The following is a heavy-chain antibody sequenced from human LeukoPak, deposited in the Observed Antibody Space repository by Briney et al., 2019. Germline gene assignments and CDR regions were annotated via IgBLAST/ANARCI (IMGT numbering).Heavy chain of an antibody. CDR3: ASRYDILTGSRDAFDI. D-gene: IGHD3-9*01. CDR1: GGSFSGYY. J-gene: IGHJ3*02. Sequence: PSETLSLTCAVYGGSFSGYYWSWIRQPPGKGLEWIGEINHSGSTNYNPSLKSRVTISVDTSKNQFSLKLSSVTAADTAVYYCASRYDILTGSRDAFDIWGQGTMVTVSS. CDR2: INHSGST. V-gene: IGHV4-34*01.